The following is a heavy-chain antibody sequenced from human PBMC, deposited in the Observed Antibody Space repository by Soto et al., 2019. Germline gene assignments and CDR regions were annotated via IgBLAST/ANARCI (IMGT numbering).Heavy chain of an antibody. D-gene: IGHD3-10*01. CDR1: GGSFSGYY. CDR2: INHSGST. V-gene: IGHV4-34*01. CDR3: ERGYGRNFEY. J-gene: IGHJ4*02. Sequence: PSETLSLTCAVYGGSFSGYYWSWIRQPPGKGLEWIGEINHSGSTNYNPSLKSRVTISVDTSKNQFSLKLSSVTAADTAVYYCERGYGRNFEYCGQGTLVTVSS.